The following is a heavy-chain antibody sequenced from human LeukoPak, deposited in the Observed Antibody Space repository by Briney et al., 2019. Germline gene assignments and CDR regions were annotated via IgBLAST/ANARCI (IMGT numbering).Heavy chain of an antibody. V-gene: IGHV3-30*03. D-gene: IGHD3-22*01. CDR2: ISYDGSNK. Sequence: GGSLRLSCAASGFTFSSYGMHWVRQAPGKGLEWVAVISYDGSNKYYADSVKGRFTISRDNSKNTLYLQTNSLRAEDTAVYYCTSSSVFDYWGQGTLVTVSS. CDR1: GFTFSSYG. CDR3: TSSSVFDY. J-gene: IGHJ4*02.